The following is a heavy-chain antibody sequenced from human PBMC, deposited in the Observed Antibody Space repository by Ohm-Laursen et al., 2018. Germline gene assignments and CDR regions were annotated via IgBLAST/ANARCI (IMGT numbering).Heavy chain of an antibody. CDR1: GFTFSSYS. CDR2: IGFSSSYI. D-gene: IGHD3-22*01. CDR3: ARDSSGSFYYYYGMDV. J-gene: IGHJ6*02. V-gene: IGHV3-21*01. Sequence: SLRLSCSASGFTFSSYSLNWVRQAPGEGLEWVSSIGFSSSYIYYADSVKGRFTISRDNAKNSLYLQMNSLRAEDTAVYYCARDSSGSFYYYYGMDVWGQGTTVTVSS.